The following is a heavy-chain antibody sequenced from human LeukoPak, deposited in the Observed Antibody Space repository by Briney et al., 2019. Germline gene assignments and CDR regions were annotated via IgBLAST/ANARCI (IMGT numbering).Heavy chain of an antibody. CDR3: ARVSCSGGSCFYTGFDY. V-gene: IGHV5-51*01. CDR2: IYPGDSDT. D-gene: IGHD2-15*01. J-gene: IGHJ4*02. CDR1: GYRFTSYW. Sequence: GESLQISCQGSGYRFTSYWIGWVRQMPGKGLEWMGIIYPGDSDTRYSPSFQGQVTISADKSISTAYLQWSSLKASDTAMYYCARVSCSGGSCFYTGFDYWGQGTLVTVSS.